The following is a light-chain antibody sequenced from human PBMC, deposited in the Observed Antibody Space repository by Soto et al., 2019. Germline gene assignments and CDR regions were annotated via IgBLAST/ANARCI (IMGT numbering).Light chain of an antibody. J-gene: IGLJ1*01. CDR3: NSYTSGSTPYV. CDR2: EVT. CDR1: SSDVGGYNY. V-gene: IGLV2-14*01. Sequence: QSVLTQPASVSGSPGQSITISCTGTSSDVGGYNYVSWYQHHPGRAPKLVIYEVTNRPSGVSYRFSGSKSGNTASLTISGLQAEDEADYYCNSYTSGSTPYVFGTGTKLTVL.